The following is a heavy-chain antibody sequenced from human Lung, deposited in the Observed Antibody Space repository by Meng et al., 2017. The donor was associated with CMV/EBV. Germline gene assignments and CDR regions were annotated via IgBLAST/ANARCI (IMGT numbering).Heavy chain of an antibody. J-gene: IGHJ6*02. V-gene: IGHV3-33*06. Sequence: GESXKISCAASGFTFSSCGMHWVRQAPGKGLEWVAVIWYDGSNKYYADSVKGRFTISRDNSKNTLYLQMNSLRAEDTAVYYCAKSQVYYDFWSGIKGRLVYYYYYGMDVWXQGTSVTVSS. CDR3: AKSQVYYDFWSGIKGRLVYYYYYGMDV. D-gene: IGHD3-3*01. CDR1: GFTFSSCG. CDR2: IWYDGSNK.